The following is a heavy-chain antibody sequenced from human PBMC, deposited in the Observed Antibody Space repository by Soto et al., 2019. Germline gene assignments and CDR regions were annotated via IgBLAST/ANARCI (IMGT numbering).Heavy chain of an antibody. Sequence: PSETLSLTCTVSGGSFNPNYWSWIRQSPGKGLEWIGYIYYSGSTDYNPSLKSRVTISVDTSKNQFSLKLSSVTAADTAVYYCARVLLPALLGFGEGMNLFDPLGQGTLVTVSS. CDR2: IYYSGST. D-gene: IGHD3-10*01. V-gene: IGHV4-59*08. CDR3: ARVLLPALLGFGEGMNLFDP. J-gene: IGHJ5*02. CDR1: GGSFNPNY.